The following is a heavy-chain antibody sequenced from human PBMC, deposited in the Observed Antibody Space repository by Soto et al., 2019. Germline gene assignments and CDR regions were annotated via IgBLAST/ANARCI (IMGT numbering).Heavy chain of an antibody. J-gene: IGHJ4*02. CDR3: AREDSIIMPAVSDF. CDR1: GFAFNNYG. D-gene: IGHD2-2*01. V-gene: IGHV3-21*01. Sequence: AGGSLRLSCTVSGFAFNNYGINWVRQAPGKGLEWVSSISKSDYTYYSDSVKGRFAISRDNAKSSVSLQMNTLRVEDTAVYYCAREDSIIMPAVSDFWGQGTLVTVSS. CDR2: ISKSDYT.